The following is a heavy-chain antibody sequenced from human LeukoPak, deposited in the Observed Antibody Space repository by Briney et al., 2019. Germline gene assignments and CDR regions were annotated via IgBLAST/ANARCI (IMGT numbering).Heavy chain of an antibody. D-gene: IGHD3-10*01. Sequence: GGSLRLSCEASGFTFDDYGMSWVRQAPGKGLEWISGINWNGGSTGYADSVKGRFTISRDNAKNSLYLQMNSLRAEDTALYYCARDRGYYYGSGSYMFDYWGQGTLVTVSS. CDR2: INWNGGST. J-gene: IGHJ4*02. CDR1: GFTFDDYG. V-gene: IGHV3-20*04. CDR3: ARDRGYYYGSGSYMFDY.